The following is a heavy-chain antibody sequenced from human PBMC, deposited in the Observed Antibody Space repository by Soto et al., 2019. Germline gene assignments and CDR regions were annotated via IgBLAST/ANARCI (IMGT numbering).Heavy chain of an antibody. V-gene: IGHV3-7*01. CDR2: INQDGSES. CDR3: ARPARECSSPGCAN. Sequence: ESGGGLVQPGGSLRLSCVASGLTFSNYWMSWVRQAPGKGLEWVANINQDGSESYYVDSVKGRFTISRDNAKNSLYLQMTSLRAEDTAVYYCARPARECSSPGCANWGQGTLVTVSS. D-gene: IGHD2-2*01. CDR1: GLTFSNYW. J-gene: IGHJ4*02.